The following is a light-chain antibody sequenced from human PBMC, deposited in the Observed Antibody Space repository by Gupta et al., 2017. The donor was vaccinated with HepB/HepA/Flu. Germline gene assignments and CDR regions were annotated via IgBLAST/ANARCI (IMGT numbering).Light chain of an antibody. CDR3: SSYAGSNNWV. CDR1: SSDVGACNY. CDR2: EVS. V-gene: IGLV2-8*01. J-gene: IGLJ3*02. Sequence: QSALTQPPSASGSAGQSVTLSCTGTSSDVGACNYVSWYQQHPGKAPKLMIYEVSKRPSGVPDRFSGSKSGNTASLTVSGLQAEDEADYYCSSYAGSNNWVFGGGTKLTVL.